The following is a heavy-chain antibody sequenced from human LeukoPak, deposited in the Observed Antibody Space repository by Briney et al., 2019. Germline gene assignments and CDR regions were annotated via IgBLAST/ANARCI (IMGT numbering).Heavy chain of an antibody. CDR1: GFTFSSYA. CDR2: ISGSGGST. CDR3: AKVLQYCSGGSWYGEAFDY. Sequence: GGSLRLSCAASGFTFSSYAMSWVRQAPGKGLEWVSAISGSGGSTYYADSVKGRFTISRDNSKNTLYLQMNSLRAEDTAVYYCAKVLQYCSGGSWYGEAFDYWGQGTLVTVSS. J-gene: IGHJ4*02. D-gene: IGHD2-15*01. V-gene: IGHV3-23*01.